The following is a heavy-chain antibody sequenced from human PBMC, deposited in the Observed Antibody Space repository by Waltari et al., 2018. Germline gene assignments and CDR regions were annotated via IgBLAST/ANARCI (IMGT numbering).Heavy chain of an antibody. Sequence: QVQLQESGPGLVKPSQTLSLTCTVSGDSISNGSSHWSWIRQPAGKRLEWIGRIYNSGGVNYTPSLKSRVTISIDTSKNQFSLDLRSVTAADTAVYFCGRLGGSMTTYQTFRDHWGQGILVNVSS. D-gene: IGHD2-21*01. J-gene: IGHJ5*02. CDR3: GRLGGSMTTYQTFRDH. CDR2: IYNSGGV. CDR1: GDSISNGSSH. V-gene: IGHV4-61*02.